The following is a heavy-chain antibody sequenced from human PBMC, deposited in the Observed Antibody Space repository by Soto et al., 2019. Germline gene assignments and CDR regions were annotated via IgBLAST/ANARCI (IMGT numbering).Heavy chain of an antibody. Sequence: SETLSLTCTVSGGSISSGGYSWTWIRQSPGKGLEWIGYTYQSGSAYYNPSLKSRVTISVDRSKNQFSLNLTSVTAADTAVYYCASDYYGMDVWGQGTTVTVSS. CDR3: ASDYYGMDV. J-gene: IGHJ6*02. V-gene: IGHV4-30-2*06. CDR1: GGSISSGGYS. CDR2: TYQSGSA.